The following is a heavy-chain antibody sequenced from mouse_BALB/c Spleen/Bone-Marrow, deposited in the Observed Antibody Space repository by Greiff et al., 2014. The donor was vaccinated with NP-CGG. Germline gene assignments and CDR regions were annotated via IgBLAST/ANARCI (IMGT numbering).Heavy chain of an antibody. J-gene: IGHJ4*01. V-gene: IGHV3-1*02. Sequence: EVKLVESGPDLVKPSQSLSLTCTVTGYSITSGYSWHWIRQFPENKLEWMGYIHYSGSTNYNPSLKSRISITRDTSKNQFFLQLNSVTTEDTATYYCAREGAYYRYDYAMDYWGQGTSVTVSS. D-gene: IGHD2-14*01. CDR1: GYSITSGYS. CDR3: AREGAYYRYDYAMDY. CDR2: IHYSGST.